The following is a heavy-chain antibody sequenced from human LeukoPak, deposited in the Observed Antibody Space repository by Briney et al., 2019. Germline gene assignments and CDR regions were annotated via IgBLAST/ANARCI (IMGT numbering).Heavy chain of an antibody. CDR2: IYYSGST. Sequence: LRLSCAASGFGFSDHYMSWIRQAPGKGLEWIGYIYYSGSTYYNPSLKSRVTISVDTSKNQFSLKLSSVTAADTAVYYCARDHYRLRRGLIWGQGPLVTASS. V-gene: IGHV4-30-4*08. CDR1: GFGFSDHY. J-gene: IGHJ4*02. D-gene: IGHD2-21*02. CDR3: ARDHYRLRRGLI.